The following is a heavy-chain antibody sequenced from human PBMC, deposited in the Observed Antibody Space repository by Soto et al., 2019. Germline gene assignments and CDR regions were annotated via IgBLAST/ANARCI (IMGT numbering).Heavy chain of an antibody. J-gene: IGHJ3*02. CDR2: IYYSGST. D-gene: IGHD3-22*01. CDR1: GGSISSGDYY. V-gene: IGHV4-30-4*01. Sequence: SETLSLTCTVSGGSISSGDYYWSWIRQPPGKGLEWIGYIYYSGSTYYNPSLKSRVTISVDTSKNQFSLKLSSVTAADTAVYYCARGEVYYYDSSGYYDAFDIWGQGTMVTVSS. CDR3: ARGEVYYYDSSGYYDAFDI.